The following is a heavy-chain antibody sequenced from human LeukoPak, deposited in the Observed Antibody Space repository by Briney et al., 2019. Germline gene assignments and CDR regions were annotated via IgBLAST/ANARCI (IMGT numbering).Heavy chain of an antibody. Sequence: SGTLSLTCAVSGGSINSSNWWSWVRQPPGKGLEWIGEIYHSGSTNHNPSLKSRVTISVDKSKNQFSLKLSSVTAADTAVYYCARDRTYAHDAFDIWGQGTMVTVSS. D-gene: IGHD3-16*01. CDR1: GGSINSSNW. J-gene: IGHJ3*02. CDR2: IYHSGST. CDR3: ARDRTYAHDAFDI. V-gene: IGHV4-4*02.